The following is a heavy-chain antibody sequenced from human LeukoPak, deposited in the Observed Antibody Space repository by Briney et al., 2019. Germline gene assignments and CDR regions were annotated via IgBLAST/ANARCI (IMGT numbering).Heavy chain of an antibody. J-gene: IGHJ4*02. D-gene: IGHD2-2*01. Sequence: GASVKVSCKASGGTFSSYAISWGRQAPGQGLEWMGGIIPIFGTANYAQKFQGRVTITADESTSTAYMELSSLRSEDTAVYYCARDQYQLLSNLDYWGQGTLVTVSS. CDR1: GGTFSSYA. V-gene: IGHV1-69*13. CDR2: IIPIFGTA. CDR3: ARDQYQLLSNLDY.